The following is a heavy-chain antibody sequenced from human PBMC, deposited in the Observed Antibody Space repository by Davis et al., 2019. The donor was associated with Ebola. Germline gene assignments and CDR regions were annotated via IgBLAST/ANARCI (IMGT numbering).Heavy chain of an antibody. J-gene: IGHJ4*02. CDR2: ISAYNGNT. D-gene: IGHD6-19*01. Sequence: ASVKVSCKASGYTFTSYGITWVRQAPGQALEWMGWISAYNGNTNYAHNVQDRVTMTTDTSTSTAYMELRSLRSDDTAVYYCARDLGKTLADHADYWGQGTLVTVSS. CDR1: GYTFTSYG. CDR3: ARDLGKTLADHADY. V-gene: IGHV1-18*01.